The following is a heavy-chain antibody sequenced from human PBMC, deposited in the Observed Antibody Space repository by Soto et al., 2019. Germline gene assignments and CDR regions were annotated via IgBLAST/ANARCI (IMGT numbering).Heavy chain of an antibody. CDR1: GYSFTNYG. Sequence: QIHLEQSRIEMKEPGTSLKISCATSGYSFTNYGISWVRQAPGQGLEWMGWISGYNGNTKYAQSFHDRVVMTADKFTSTGYLEMRNLRSNHTAVYYCARANTWVTGRVGTHWGQGTKVTVSS. V-gene: IGHV1-18*01. CDR2: ISGYNGNT. CDR3: ARANTWVTGRVGTH. D-gene: IGHD1-1*01. J-gene: IGHJ4*02.